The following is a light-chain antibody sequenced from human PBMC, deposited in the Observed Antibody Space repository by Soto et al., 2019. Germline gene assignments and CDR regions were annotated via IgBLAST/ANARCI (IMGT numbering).Light chain of an antibody. J-gene: IGKJ2*01. Sequence: EIVLTQSPDILSLSPGESATLSCRASQTVSRDFLAWYQQKPGQAPKLLIYGASTRATGVPDRFGGTGSGTDFTLSISGLEPDDFAVYYCQQYATSPVTFGQGTKLDIK. CDR2: GAS. CDR1: QTVSRDF. V-gene: IGKV3-20*01. CDR3: QQYATSPVT.